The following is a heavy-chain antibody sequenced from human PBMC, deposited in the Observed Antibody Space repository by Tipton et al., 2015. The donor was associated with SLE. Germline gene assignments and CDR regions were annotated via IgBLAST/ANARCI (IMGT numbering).Heavy chain of an antibody. D-gene: IGHD6-19*01. V-gene: IGHV4-59*08. CDR1: GGSISSYY. Sequence: LRLSCTVSGGSISSYYWSWIRQPPGKGLEWIGYIYYSGSTNYNPSLKSRVTISVDTSKNQFSLKLSSVTAADTAVYYCARRVAVAFDLWGRGTLVTVSS. CDR3: ARRVAVAFDL. J-gene: IGHJ2*01. CDR2: IYYSGST.